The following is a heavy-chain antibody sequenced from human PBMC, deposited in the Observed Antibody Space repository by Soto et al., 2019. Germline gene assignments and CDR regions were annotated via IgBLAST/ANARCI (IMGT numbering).Heavy chain of an antibody. CDR1: GFTFSSYG. Sequence: LRLSCAASGFTFSSYGMHWVRQAPGKGLEWVAVIWYDGSNKYYADSVKGRFTISRDNSKNTLYLQMNSLRAEDTAVYYCARDFYGGNSQLDYWGQGTLVTVSS. CDR3: ARDFYGGNSQLDY. D-gene: IGHD4-17*01. V-gene: IGHV3-33*01. CDR2: IWYDGSNK. J-gene: IGHJ4*02.